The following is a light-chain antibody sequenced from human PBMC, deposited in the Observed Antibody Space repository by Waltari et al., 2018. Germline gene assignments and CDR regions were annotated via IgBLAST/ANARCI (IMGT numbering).Light chain of an antibody. J-gene: IGKJ2*03. CDR3: QYYFLYSRG. V-gene: IGKV1-5*03. Sequence: DIQMTQSPSTLSASVGDRVTIPCRASEGIDEWMAWYQHAPGKAPKLLIYRASTLQRGVPSRFSGSGSGTEFTLTISSLQADDFGTYYCQYYFLYSRGFGQGTKLEIK. CDR1: EGIDEW. CDR2: RAS.